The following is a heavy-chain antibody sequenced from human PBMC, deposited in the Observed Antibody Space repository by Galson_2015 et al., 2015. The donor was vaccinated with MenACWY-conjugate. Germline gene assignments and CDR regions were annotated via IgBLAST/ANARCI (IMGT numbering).Heavy chain of an antibody. CDR3: AKEKAPYDGSGYGMDV. Sequence: SLRLSCAASGFTFSSYAMSWVRQAPGKGLEWVSDISGSGGSKYYADSVKGRFTISRDNSKNTLYLQMNSLRAEDTAVYYCAKEKAPYDGSGYGMDVWGQGTTVTVSS. D-gene: IGHD3-10*01. CDR1: GFTFSSYA. CDR2: ISGSGGSK. V-gene: IGHV3-23*01. J-gene: IGHJ6*02.